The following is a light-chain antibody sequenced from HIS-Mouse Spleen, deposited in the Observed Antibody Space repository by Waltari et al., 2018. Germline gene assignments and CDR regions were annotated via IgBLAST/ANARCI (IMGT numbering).Light chain of an antibody. J-gene: IGLJ2*01. Sequence: SYELTQPPSVSVSPGQTARITCSGDAFPKKYAYWYQQKSGQAPVLVIYGDSKRPSGIPGRFSGSSSGTMATLTISGAQVEDEADYYCYSTDSSGNHRVFGGGTKLTVL. CDR1: AFPKKY. V-gene: IGLV3-10*01. CDR2: GDS. CDR3: YSTDSSGNHRV.